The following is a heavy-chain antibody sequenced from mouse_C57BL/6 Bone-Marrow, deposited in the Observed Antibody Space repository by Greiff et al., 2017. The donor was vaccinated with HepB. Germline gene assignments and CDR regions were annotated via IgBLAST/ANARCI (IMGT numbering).Heavy chain of an antibody. J-gene: IGHJ4*01. CDR1: GYTFTSYW. CDR2: IRPNSGST. CDR3: ARRPSYYSKTYYAMDY. D-gene: IGHD2-5*01. Sequence: QVQLQQPGAELVKPGASVKLSCKASGYTFTSYWMHWVKQRPGQGLEWIGMIRPNSGSTNYNEKFKSKATLTVDKSSSTAYMQLSSLTSEDSAVYYCARRPSYYSKTYYAMDYWGQGTSVTVSS. V-gene: IGHV1-64*01.